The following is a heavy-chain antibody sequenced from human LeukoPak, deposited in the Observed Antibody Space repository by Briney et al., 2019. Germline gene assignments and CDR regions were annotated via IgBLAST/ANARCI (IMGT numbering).Heavy chain of an antibody. CDR3: ARGSRSVYVSDFDY. D-gene: IGHD5/OR15-5a*01. CDR1: GFTFSSYA. Sequence: GSLRLSCAASGFTFSSYAMSWVRQAPGKGLEWIGEINHSGSTNYNPSLKSRVTISVDTSKNQFSLKLSSVTAADTAVYYCARGSRSVYVSDFDYWGQGTLVTVSS. CDR2: INHSGST. V-gene: IGHV4-34*01. J-gene: IGHJ4*02.